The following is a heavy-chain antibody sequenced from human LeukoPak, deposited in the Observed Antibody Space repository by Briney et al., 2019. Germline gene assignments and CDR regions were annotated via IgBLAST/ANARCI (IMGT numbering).Heavy chain of an antibody. V-gene: IGHV4-34*01. D-gene: IGHD2-8*01. Sequence: PSETLSLTCAVYGGSFSGYYWSWIRQPPGKGLEWIGEINHSESTNYNPSLKRRVTISVDTSKNQFSLKLSSVTAADTAVYYCARISYCTNGVCYASAFDIWGQGTMVTVSS. CDR1: GGSFSGYY. CDR3: ARISYCTNGVCYASAFDI. J-gene: IGHJ3*02. CDR2: INHSEST.